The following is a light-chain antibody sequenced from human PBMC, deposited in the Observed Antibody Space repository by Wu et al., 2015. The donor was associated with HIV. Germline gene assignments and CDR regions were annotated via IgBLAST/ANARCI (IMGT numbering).Light chain of an antibody. J-gene: IGKJ2*03. Sequence: EIVLTQSPGTLSLSPGERATLSCRASQNVSSNYLAWYQQKPGQAPRLIIYGASNRATGISDRFSGSGSGTNFTLTISRLVPEDSAVYYCQRYGNSPRYSFGQGTRVEIK. V-gene: IGKV3-20*01. CDR3: QRYGNSPRYS. CDR2: GAS. CDR1: QNVSSNY.